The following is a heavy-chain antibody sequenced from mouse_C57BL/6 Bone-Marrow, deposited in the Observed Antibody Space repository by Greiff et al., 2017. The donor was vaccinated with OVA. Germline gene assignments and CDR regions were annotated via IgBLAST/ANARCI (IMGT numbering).Heavy chain of an antibody. Sequence: EVQLQQSGPELVKPGASVKISCKASGYTFTDYYMNWVKQSHGKSLEWIGDINPNNGGTSYNQKFKGKATLTVDKSSSTAYMELRSLTSEDSAVYYCASRDFDYGGQGTTLTVSS. CDR3: ASRDFDY. CDR1: GYTFTDYY. D-gene: IGHD3-3*01. V-gene: IGHV1-26*01. J-gene: IGHJ2*01. CDR2: INPNNGGT.